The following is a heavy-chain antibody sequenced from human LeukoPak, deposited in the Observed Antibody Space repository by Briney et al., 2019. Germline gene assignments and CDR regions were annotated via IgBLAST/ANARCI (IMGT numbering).Heavy chain of an antibody. CDR3: ATNGFGCSGGSCYYAFDI. CDR2: FDPEDGET. D-gene: IGHD2-15*01. J-gene: IGHJ3*02. Sequence: ASVRVSCKVSGYTLTELSMHWVRQAPGKGLEWMGGFDPEDGETIYAQKFQGRVTMTEDTSTDTAYMELSSLRSEDTAVYYCATNGFGCSGGSCYYAFDIWGQGTMVTVSS. V-gene: IGHV1-24*01. CDR1: GYTLTELS.